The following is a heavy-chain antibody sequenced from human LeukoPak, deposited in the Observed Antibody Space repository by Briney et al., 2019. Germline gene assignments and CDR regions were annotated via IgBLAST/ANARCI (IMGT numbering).Heavy chain of an antibody. CDR3: AKDYYYYYMDV. J-gene: IGHJ6*03. V-gene: IGHV3-23*01. CDR2: ITASSGGT. CDR1: GFPFSSYA. Sequence: GGSLRLSCAASGFPFSSYAMGWVRQAPRKGLEWVSAITASSGGTYYADSVKGRFTISRDNSKNSLYLQMNSLRTEDTALYYCAKDYYYYYMDVWGKGTTVTVSS.